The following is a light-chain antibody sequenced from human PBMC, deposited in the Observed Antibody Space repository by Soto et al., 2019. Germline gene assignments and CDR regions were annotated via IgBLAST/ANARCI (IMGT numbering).Light chain of an antibody. CDR3: AVWDYSLHGYV. J-gene: IGLJ1*01. V-gene: IGLV1-44*01. Sequence: QSVLTQPPSESGTPGQRLTIACSGTSYNIGSNFVNWYRQLPGTAPKLLVHTNSQRPSGVPDRFSGSKSGTSASLAISGLQSDAEADYFCAVWDYSLHGYVFATGTKVTVL. CDR1: SYNIGSNF. CDR2: TNS.